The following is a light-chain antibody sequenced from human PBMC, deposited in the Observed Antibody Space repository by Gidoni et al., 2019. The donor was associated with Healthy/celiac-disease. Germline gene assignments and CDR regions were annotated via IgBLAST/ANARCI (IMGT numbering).Light chain of an antibody. CDR1: SGSVSTSYY. CDR2: STN. CDR3: VRYMGSGIWV. J-gene: IGLJ3*02. V-gene: IGLV8-61*01. Sequence: QTVVTQEPSFSVSPGGTVTLTCGLSSGSVSTSYYPSGYQQTPGQAPRTLIYSTNTRSSGVPDRFSGSILGNKAALTITGAQADDESDYYCVRYMGSGIWVFGGGTKLTVL.